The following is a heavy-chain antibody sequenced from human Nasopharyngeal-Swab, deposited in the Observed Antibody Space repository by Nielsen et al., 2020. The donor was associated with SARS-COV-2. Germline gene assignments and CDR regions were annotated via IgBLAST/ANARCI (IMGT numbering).Heavy chain of an antibody. J-gene: IGHJ6*03. V-gene: IGHV4-34*01. CDR3: ARGLSGIVPAPILGLGPHYSYYYMDV. CDR2: INHSGGT. CDR1: GGSFSAYY. D-gene: IGHD2-2*01. Sequence: SETLSLTCAVSGGSFSAYYWGWIRQPPGKGLEWIGEINHSGGTNYNPSLKSRVTISVDTSKNQFSLKLSSVTAADTAVYYCARGLSGIVPAPILGLGPHYSYYYMDVWGKGTTVTVS.